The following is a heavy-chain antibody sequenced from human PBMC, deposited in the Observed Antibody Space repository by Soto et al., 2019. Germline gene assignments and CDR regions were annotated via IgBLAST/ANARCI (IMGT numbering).Heavy chain of an antibody. CDR3: ARYYYDSSGYSSFDY. CDR2: INHSGST. D-gene: IGHD3-22*01. V-gene: IGHV4-34*01. Sequence: SETLSLTCAVYGGSFSGYYWSWIRQPPGKGLEWIGEINHSGSTNYNPSLKSRVTISVDTSKNQFSLKLSSVTAADTAVYYCARYYYDSSGYSSFDYWGQGTLVTVSS. CDR1: GGSFSGYY. J-gene: IGHJ4*02.